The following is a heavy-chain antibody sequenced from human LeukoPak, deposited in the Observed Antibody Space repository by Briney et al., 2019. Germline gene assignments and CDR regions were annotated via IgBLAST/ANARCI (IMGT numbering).Heavy chain of an antibody. CDR3: AKRFYDTKGAFDI. J-gene: IGHJ3*02. V-gene: IGHV3-30*18. CDR2: ISYDGSNK. CDR1: RFTFSSYA. Sequence: GGSLRLSCAASRFTFSSYAMPWVRQAPGKGLEWVAVISYDGSNKYYADSVKGRFTISRDNSKNTLYLQMNSLRAEDTAVYYCAKRFYDTKGAFDIWGQGTMVTVSS. D-gene: IGHD2/OR15-2a*01.